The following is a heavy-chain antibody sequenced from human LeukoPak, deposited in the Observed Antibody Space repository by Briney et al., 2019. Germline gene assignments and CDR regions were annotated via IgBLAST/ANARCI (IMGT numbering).Heavy chain of an antibody. CDR3: AKGGPITFGGVIVSGYYFDY. CDR1: GFTFSSYA. V-gene: IGHV3-23*01. Sequence: PGGSLRLSCAASGFTFSSYAMSWVRQAPGKGLEWVSAISGSGGSTYYADSVKGRFTISRDNSKNTLYLQMNSLRAEDTAVYYCAKGGPITFGGVIVSGYYFDYWGQGTLVTVSS. J-gene: IGHJ4*02. CDR2: ISGSGGST. D-gene: IGHD3-16*02.